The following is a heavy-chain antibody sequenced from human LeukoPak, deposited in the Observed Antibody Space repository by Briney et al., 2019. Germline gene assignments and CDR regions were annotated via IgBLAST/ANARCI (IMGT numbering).Heavy chain of an antibody. D-gene: IGHD6-13*01. CDR3: ALLVAAPAYFDY. J-gene: IGHJ4*02. V-gene: IGHV4-39*01. Sequence: SETLSLTCTVSGGSIGSNSDYWGWIRQPPGKGLEWIGSIYYSGNTYYNSTLKSRVTISIDTSKNQFSLKLTSVTAADTAVYYCALLVAAPAYFDYWGQGTLVTVSS. CDR2: IYYSGNT. CDR1: GGSIGSNSDY.